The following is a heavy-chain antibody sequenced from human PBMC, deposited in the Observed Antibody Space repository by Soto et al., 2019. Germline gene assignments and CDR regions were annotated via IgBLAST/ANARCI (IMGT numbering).Heavy chain of an antibody. V-gene: IGHV4-30-2*01. CDR3: ARGTTVVTPPYHYYYYGMDV. J-gene: IGHJ6*02. CDR2: IYHSGST. Sequence: SETLSLTCAVSGGSISSGGYSWSWIRQPPGKGLEWIGYIYHSGSTYYNPSLKSRVTISVDRSKKQFSLKLSSVTAADTAVYYCARGTTVVTPPYHYYYYGMDVWGQGTTVTVSS. CDR1: GGSISSGGYS. D-gene: IGHD4-17*01.